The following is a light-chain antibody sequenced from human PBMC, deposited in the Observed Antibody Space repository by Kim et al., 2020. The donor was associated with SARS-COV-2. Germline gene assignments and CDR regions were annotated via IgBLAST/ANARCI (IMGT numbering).Light chain of an antibody. CDR1: QSVCSHC. CDR3: QQYGVAPPYT. CDR2: SVS. V-gene: IGKV3-20*01. J-gene: IGKJ2*01. Sequence: SPGERATLSCRTRQSVCSHCLAWYQQRPGQAPRLLIYSVSTRATGISDRFSGSGSGTDFTLTISRLEPEDFAVYYCQQYGVAPPYTFGQGTKLEI.